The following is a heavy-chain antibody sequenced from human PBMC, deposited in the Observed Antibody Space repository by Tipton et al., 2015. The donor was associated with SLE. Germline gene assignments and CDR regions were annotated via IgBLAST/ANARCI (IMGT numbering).Heavy chain of an antibody. D-gene: IGHD5-18*01. CDR1: GVSFSDYY. V-gene: IGHV4-34*01. CDR3: ARGVSYYY. J-gene: IGHJ4*02. CDR2: INHSGST. Sequence: TLSLTCAVYGVSFSDYYWSWIRQPPGKGLEWIGEINHSGSTNYNPSLKSRVTISVDTSKNQFSLKLSSVTAADTAVYYCARGVSYYYWGQGTLVTVSS.